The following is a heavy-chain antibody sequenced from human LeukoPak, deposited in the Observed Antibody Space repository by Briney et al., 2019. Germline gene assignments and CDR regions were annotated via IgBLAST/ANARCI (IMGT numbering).Heavy chain of an antibody. CDR1: GFTFSDYY. CDR2: ISSSGSTI. J-gene: IGHJ4*02. V-gene: IGHV3-11*01. D-gene: IGHD4-11*01. Sequence: GGSLRLSCAASGFTFSDYYMSWIRQAPGKGLEWVSYISSSGSTIYYADSVKGRLTISRDNAKNSLYLQMNSLRAEDTAVYYCARDRTVGAFDYWGQGTLVTVSS. CDR3: ARDRTVGAFDY.